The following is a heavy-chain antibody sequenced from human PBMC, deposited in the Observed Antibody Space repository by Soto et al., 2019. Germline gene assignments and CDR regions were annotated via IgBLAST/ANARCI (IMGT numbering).Heavy chain of an antibody. V-gene: IGHV4-30-4*01. J-gene: IGHJ4*02. CDR3: GALLAVG. Sequence: QVQLQEPGPRLVSPSETLSLTCTVSGASVTSGDFYWSWIRQPPGKGLEWIGYIYYNETAYYTPSLKSRTAISVDTSKNHFTLTLTSVTAADTAIYYCGALLAVGWGQGSLVTVSS. CDR1: GASVTSGDFY. D-gene: IGHD3-10*01. CDR2: IYYNETA.